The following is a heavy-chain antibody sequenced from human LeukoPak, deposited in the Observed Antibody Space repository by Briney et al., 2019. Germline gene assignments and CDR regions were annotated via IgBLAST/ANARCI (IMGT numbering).Heavy chain of an antibody. CDR2: IKEDGSAK. V-gene: IGHV3-7*01. Sequence: PGGSLRLSCAASGFTISSYEMNWVRQAPGKGLEWLANIKEDGSAKYYVDSVKGRFIISRDNAKNSLYLQMNSLTVEDTAVYFCARDHNDGYNFYWGQGAVVTVSS. J-gene: IGHJ4*02. CDR1: GFTISSYE. CDR3: ARDHNDGYNFY. D-gene: IGHD3-22*01.